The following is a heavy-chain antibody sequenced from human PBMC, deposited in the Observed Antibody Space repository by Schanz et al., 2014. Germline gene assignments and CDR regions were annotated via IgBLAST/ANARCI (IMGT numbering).Heavy chain of an antibody. CDR3: ARDRVYSYGLPADY. V-gene: IGHV1-46*01. Sequence: QVQLVQSGAEVKKPGASVKVSCRASGYTFTRYYMHWVRQAPGQGLEWMGIINPSGGSTDYAQKCQGRVTMTRDASTSTVYMELSSLRSEDTAVYYCARDRVYSYGLPADYWGQGTLVTVSS. J-gene: IGHJ4*02. CDR1: GYTFTRYY. D-gene: IGHD5-18*01. CDR2: INPSGGST.